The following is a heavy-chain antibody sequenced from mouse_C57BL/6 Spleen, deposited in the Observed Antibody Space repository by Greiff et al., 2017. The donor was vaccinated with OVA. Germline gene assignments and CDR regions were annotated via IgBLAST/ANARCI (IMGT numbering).Heavy chain of an antibody. J-gene: IGHJ4*01. CDR1: GYTFTSYW. CDR2: IGPSDSET. V-gene: IGHV1-52*01. CDR3: ARGGRYAMDD. Sequence: QVQLQQPGAELVRPGSSVQLSCKASGYTFTSYWMHLVKQRPIQGLEWIGNIGPSDSETHYHQKFKDKATLTVDKSSSTAYMQISSLTSEDSAVYYCARGGRYAMDDWGQGTSVTVSS.